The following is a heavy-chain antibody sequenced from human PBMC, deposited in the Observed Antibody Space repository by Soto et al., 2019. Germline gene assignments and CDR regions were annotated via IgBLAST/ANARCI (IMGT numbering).Heavy chain of an antibody. CDR2: IYPGDSDT. Sequence: GESLKISCKGSGYSFTSYWIGWVRQMPGKGLEWMGIIYPGDSDTRYSPSFQGQVTISADKSISTAYLQWSSLKASDTAMYYCARHLDFSSRWSFYYYDYGMDVWGQETTVTVSS. J-gene: IGHJ6*02. V-gene: IGHV5-51*01. D-gene: IGHD6-19*01. CDR3: ARHLDFSSRWSFYYYDYGMDV. CDR1: GYSFTSYW.